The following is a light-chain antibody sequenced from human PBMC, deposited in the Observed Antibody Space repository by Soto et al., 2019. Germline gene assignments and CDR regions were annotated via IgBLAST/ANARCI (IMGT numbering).Light chain of an antibody. CDR3: HQYGSSPQT. V-gene: IGKV3-20*01. CDR1: QSVSSNY. Sequence: EIVLTQSPGTLSLSPGERATLSCRASQSVSSNYLSWYHRKPGQAPSLLIYGASISAIEIPTWFSGSGSGTAFTLTMTRLEPEDFAVDYCHQYGSSPQTFGQGTKV. J-gene: IGKJ1*01. CDR2: GAS.